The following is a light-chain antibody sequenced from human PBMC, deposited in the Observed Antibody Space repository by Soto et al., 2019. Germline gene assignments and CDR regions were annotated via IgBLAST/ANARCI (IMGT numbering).Light chain of an antibody. CDR2: YNN. CDR3: QSYDVSLNAGV. Sequence: QSVLTQPPSVSGAPGQRVTISCTGSSSNIGAGYDVHWYQHLPGTAPRLVIYYNNNRPSGVPERFSGSKSGTSASLAITGLQAEDEADYHCQSYDVSLNAGVFGGGTKLTVL. CDR1: SSNIGAGYD. V-gene: IGLV1-40*01. J-gene: IGLJ3*02.